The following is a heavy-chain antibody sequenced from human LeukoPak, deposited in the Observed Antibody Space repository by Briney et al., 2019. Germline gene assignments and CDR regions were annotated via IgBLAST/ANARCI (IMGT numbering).Heavy chain of an antibody. D-gene: IGHD6-13*01. CDR2: INHSGST. CDR1: GGSFSGNY. Sequence: SETLSLTCAVYGGSFSGNYWSWIRQPPGKGLEWIGEINHSGSTNYKPSLKSRVTISVDTSKNQFSLKLSSVTAADTAVYYCAGNFGAAAAYDSWGQGTLVTVSS. CDR3: AGNFGAAAAYDS. V-gene: IGHV4-34*01. J-gene: IGHJ4*02.